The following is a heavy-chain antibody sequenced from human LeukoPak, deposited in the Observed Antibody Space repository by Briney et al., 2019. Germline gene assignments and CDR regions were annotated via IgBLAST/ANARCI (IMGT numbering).Heavy chain of an antibody. CDR3: ARILSSSSYYFDY. Sequence: GGSLRLSCAASGFTFSSYSMNWVRQAPGKGLEWVSYISSSSSTIYYADSVKGRFTISRDNAKNSLYLQMNSLRAEDTAVYYCARILSSSSYYFDYGGQGTLVTVSS. CDR1: GFTFSSYS. J-gene: IGHJ4*02. CDR2: ISSSSSTI. V-gene: IGHV3-48*01. D-gene: IGHD6-6*01.